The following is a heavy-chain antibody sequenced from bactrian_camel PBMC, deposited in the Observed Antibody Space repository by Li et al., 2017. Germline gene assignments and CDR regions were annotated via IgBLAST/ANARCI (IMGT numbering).Heavy chain of an antibody. Sequence: HVQLVESGGGSVQAGGSLRLSCAVTGDVLRPACMAWFRQIPGNEREGVAMLYSGGETTYYDDSVKERFIISKDYAKNAVYLYLNSLTPEDTAMYYCAADPGAVIAGTSYCTHVFAYWGQGTQVTVS. CDR3: AADPGAVIAGTSYCTHVFAY. CDR1: GDVLRPAC. D-gene: IGHD6*01. V-gene: IGHV3-3*01. CDR2: LYSGGETT. J-gene: IGHJ6*01.